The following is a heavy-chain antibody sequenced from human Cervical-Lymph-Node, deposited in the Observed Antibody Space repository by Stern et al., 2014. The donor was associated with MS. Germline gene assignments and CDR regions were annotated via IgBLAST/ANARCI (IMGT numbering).Heavy chain of an antibody. D-gene: IGHD6-25*01. J-gene: IGHJ5*02. V-gene: IGHV1-69*04. CDR2: ILPILGFA. CDR3: ARGIVSNRAAATRHNLFDP. CDR1: GGTFSSRYA. Sequence: QVQLVQSGAAVKKPGSSVKVSCKASGGTFSSRYAVSWVRPPPGQRLVWMGRILPILGFAHYAQQFPSRVTITADTSPSTVYMELSSLTSEDTAVYYCARGIVSNRAAATRHNLFDPWGQGTLVTVSS.